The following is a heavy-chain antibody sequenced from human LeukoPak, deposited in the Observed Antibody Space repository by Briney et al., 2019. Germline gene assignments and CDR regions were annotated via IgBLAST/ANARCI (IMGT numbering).Heavy chain of an antibody. V-gene: IGHV4-4*02. CDR1: GGSISSTNW. CDR2: VHLDGRT. CDR3: AREDGFYRPLDY. D-gene: IGHD3-3*01. Sequence: PSGTLSLICGVSGGSISSTNWWTWIRPPPGKGLEWIGEVHLDGRTNYNPSLESRLTMSVDLSENHISLKLTSVTAADTAVYYCAREDGFYRPLDYTGQGTLVTVSS. J-gene: IGHJ4*02.